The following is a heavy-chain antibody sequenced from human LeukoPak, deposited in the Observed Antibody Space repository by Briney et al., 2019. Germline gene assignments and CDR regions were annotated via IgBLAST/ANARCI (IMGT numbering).Heavy chain of an antibody. Sequence: GGSLRLSCAASGFTFSSYDMHWVRQTIGKGLEWVSSIGIAGDTYYPGSVKGRFTISRENAKNSLYLQMNSLRAEDTAVYYCARGGPSGWYMMGAFDIWGQGTMVTVSS. CDR1: GFTFSSYD. CDR3: ARGGPSGWYMMGAFDI. CDR2: IGIAGDT. V-gene: IGHV3-13*01. D-gene: IGHD6-19*01. J-gene: IGHJ3*02.